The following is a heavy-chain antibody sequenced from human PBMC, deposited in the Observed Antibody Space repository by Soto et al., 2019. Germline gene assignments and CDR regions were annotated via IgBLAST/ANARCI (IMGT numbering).Heavy chain of an antibody. CDR2: ISSGSDSST. D-gene: IGHD1-7*01. Sequence: EVQLVESGGGLIQPGGSLRLSCAASGFTVSSNFMTWVRQAPGKGLEWVSVISSGSDSSTYYADSVKGRFTISRDSSKNTLFLQMNSLRVEDTAIYYCASGPQRNSLYFYWGQGTLVTVSS. CDR1: GFTVSSNF. V-gene: IGHV3-53*01. J-gene: IGHJ4*02. CDR3: ASGPQRNSLYFY.